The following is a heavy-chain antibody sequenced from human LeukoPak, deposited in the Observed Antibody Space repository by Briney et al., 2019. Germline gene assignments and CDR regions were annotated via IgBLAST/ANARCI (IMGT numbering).Heavy chain of an antibody. V-gene: IGHV4-31*03. CDR2: IYYSGST. D-gene: IGHD6-13*01. Sequence: PSETLSLTCTVSGGSISSDGYYWSWIRQHPGKGLEWIGYIYYSGSTYYNPSLKSRLTISLDTSKSQFSLKLSSVTAADTAVYYCARGLAAYSSPKNLDYRGQGTLVTVST. J-gene: IGHJ4*02. CDR3: ARGLAAYSSPKNLDY. CDR1: GGSISSDGYY.